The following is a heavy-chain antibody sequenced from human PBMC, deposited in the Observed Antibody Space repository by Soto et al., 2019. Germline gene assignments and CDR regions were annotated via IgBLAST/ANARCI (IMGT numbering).Heavy chain of an antibody. Sequence: QVQLQQWGAGLLKPSETLSLTCAVYGGSFSGYYWSWIRQHPGKGLEWIGEINHSGSTNYNPSLKSRVTISVDTSKNQFSLKLSSVTAADTAVYYCARGKIYYYGMAVWGQGTTVTVSS. CDR3: ARGKIYYYGMAV. CDR1: GGSFSGYY. V-gene: IGHV4-34*01. J-gene: IGHJ6*02. CDR2: INHSGST.